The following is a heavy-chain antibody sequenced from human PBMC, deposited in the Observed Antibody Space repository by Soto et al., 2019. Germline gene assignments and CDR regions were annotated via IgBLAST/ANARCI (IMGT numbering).Heavy chain of an antibody. CDR3: ARESEDLTSNFDY. CDR2: ISSTTNYI. J-gene: IGHJ4*02. V-gene: IGHV3-21*06. CDR1: GFTFTRYS. Sequence: GGSLRLSCAASGFTFTRYSMNWVRQAPGKGLEWVSSISSTTNYIYYGDSMKGRFTISRDNAKNSLYLGMNSLRAEDTAVYYCARESEDLTSNFDYWGQGISVTVSS.